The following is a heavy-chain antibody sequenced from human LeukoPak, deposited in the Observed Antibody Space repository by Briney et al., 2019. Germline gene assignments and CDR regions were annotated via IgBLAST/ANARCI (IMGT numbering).Heavy chain of an antibody. J-gene: IGHJ4*02. D-gene: IGHD3-10*01. V-gene: IGHV4-61*09. Sequence: PSQTLSLTCTVSGVSISSGSYYWSWIRQPAGKGLEWIGHIYSSGSTNYNPSLKSRVTMSVDTSKNQFSLKLSSVTAADTAVYYCARGLWFGDENPPYFDYWGQGTLVTVSS. CDR1: GVSISSGSYY. CDR3: ARGLWFGDENPPYFDY. CDR2: IYSSGST.